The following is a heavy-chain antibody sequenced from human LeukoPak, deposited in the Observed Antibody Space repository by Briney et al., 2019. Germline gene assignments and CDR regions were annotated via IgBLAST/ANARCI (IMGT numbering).Heavy chain of an antibody. V-gene: IGHV4-34*01. CDR2: INHSGST. D-gene: IGHD3-22*01. CDR1: GGSISSYY. Sequence: SETLSLTCTVSGGSISSYYWSWIRQPPGKGLEWIGEINHSGSTNYNPSLKSRVTISVDTSKNQFSLKLSSVTAADTAVYYCARLRGARYYDSSGYYYFDYWGQGTLVTVSS. J-gene: IGHJ4*02. CDR3: ARLRGARYYDSSGYYYFDY.